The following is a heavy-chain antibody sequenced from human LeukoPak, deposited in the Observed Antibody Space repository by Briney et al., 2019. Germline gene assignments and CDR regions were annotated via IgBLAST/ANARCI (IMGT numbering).Heavy chain of an antibody. CDR2: IYYSGST. J-gene: IGHJ5*02. Sequence: SETLSLTCTVSGGSISSYYWSWIRQPPGKGLEWIGYIYYSGSTNYNPSLKSRVTISVDTSKNQFSLKLSSVTAADTAVYYCARERPADTAMVTRWFDPWGQGTLVTVSS. D-gene: IGHD5-18*01. CDR3: ARERPADTAMVTRWFDP. V-gene: IGHV4-59*01. CDR1: GGSISSYY.